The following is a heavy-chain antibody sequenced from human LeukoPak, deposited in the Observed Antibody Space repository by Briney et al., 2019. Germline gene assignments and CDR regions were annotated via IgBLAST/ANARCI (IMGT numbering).Heavy chain of an antibody. CDR1: GFTFNSHW. J-gene: IGHJ4*02. V-gene: IGHV3-74*01. CDR2: INGDGSTT. D-gene: IGHD3-22*01. Sequence: QPGGSLRLSCAASGFTFNSHWLHWVRQAPGKGLVWVSRINGDGSTTTYADSVKGRFTISRDTAKNTLYLQMNTLRAEDSAVYFCASSIGMTRLDYWGQGTLVTVPS. CDR3: ASSIGMTRLDY.